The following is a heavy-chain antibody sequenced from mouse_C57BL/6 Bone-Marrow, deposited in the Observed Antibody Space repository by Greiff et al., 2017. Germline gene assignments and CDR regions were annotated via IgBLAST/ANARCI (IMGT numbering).Heavy chain of an antibody. CDR1: GYTFTSYW. CDR3: ARNYDLYYAMDY. Sequence: VKLQQPGAELVKPGASVKLSCKASGYTFTSYWMQWVKQRPGQGLEWIGEIDPSDSYTNYNQKFKGKATLTVDTSSSTAYMQLSSLTSEDSAVYYCARNYDLYYAMDYWGQGTSVTVSS. J-gene: IGHJ4*01. CDR2: IDPSDSYT. D-gene: IGHD2-4*01. V-gene: IGHV1-50*01.